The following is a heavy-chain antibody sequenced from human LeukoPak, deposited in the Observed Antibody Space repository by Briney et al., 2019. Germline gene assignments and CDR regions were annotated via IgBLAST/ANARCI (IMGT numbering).Heavy chain of an antibody. CDR3: TRQWHTPSDY. D-gene: IGHD6-19*01. CDR2: ISASTDST. J-gene: IGHJ4*02. V-gene: IGHV3-23*01. Sequence: GGSLRLSCAVSGFTIRSYAMNWVRQAPGKGLEWVSTISASTDSTYYTDSVKGRFTISRDNAKNTLYLQMNSLTAEDTAVYYCTRQWHTPSDYWGQGTQVTVSS. CDR1: GFTIRSYA.